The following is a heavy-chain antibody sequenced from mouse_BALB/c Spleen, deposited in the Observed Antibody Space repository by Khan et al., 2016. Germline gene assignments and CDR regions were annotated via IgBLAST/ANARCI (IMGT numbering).Heavy chain of an antibody. V-gene: IGHV6-6*02. Sequence: EVKLEESGGGLVQPGGSMKLSCVASGFTFSNYWMNWVRQSPEKGLEWVAEIRLKSNNYATHYAESVKGRFTISRDDSKSSVYLQMNNLRAEDTGIYYCTSLGPWFAYWGQGTLVTVSA. CDR1: GFTFSNYW. CDR2: IRLKSNNYAT. D-gene: IGHD3-3*01. CDR3: TSLGPWFAY. J-gene: IGHJ3*01.